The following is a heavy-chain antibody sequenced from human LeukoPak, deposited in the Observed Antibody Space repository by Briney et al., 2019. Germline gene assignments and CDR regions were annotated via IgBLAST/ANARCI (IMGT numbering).Heavy chain of an antibody. CDR3: ARHEAQDFDY. CDR1: GGSISSYY. CDR2: IYYSGST. J-gene: IGHJ4*02. Sequence: SETLSLTCTVSGGSISSYYWSWIRQPPGKGLEWIGYIYYSGSTNYNPSLKSRVTISVDTSKNQFSLKLSSVTAADTAVYYCARHEAQDFDYWGQGTLVTVSS. V-gene: IGHV4-59*01.